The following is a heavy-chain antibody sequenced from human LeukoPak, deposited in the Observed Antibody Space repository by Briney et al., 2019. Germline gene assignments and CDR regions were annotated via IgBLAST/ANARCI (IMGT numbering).Heavy chain of an antibody. CDR1: GFTFSSYV. V-gene: IGHV3-30*04. D-gene: IGHD3-22*01. CDR3: AKDHRRPSFYDSSGYYDAFDI. CDR2: ISYDGSNE. J-gene: IGHJ3*02. Sequence: GGSLRLSCAASGFTFSSYVMHWVRQAPGKGLEWVAIISYDGSNEYYADSVKGRFTISRDNSKNTLYLQMNSLRAEDTAVYYCAKDHRRPSFYDSSGYYDAFDIWGQGTMVTVSS.